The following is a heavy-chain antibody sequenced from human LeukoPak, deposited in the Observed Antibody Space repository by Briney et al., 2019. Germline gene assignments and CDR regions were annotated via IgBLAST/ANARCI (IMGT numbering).Heavy chain of an antibody. D-gene: IGHD2-21*02. V-gene: IGHV4-30-4*01. CDR2: IYYSGST. CDR1: GGSISSGDYY. J-gene: IGHJ3*02. CDR3: ARAAGDLMGAFDI. Sequence: SETLSLTCTVSGGSISSGDYYWSWIRQPPGKGLEWIGYIYYSGSTYYNPSLKSRVTISVDTSKNQFSLKLSSVTAADTAVYYCARAAGDLMGAFDIWGQGTMVTVSS.